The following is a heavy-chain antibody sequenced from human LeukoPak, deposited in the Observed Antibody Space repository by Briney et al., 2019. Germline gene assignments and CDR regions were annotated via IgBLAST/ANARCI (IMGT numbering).Heavy chain of an antibody. D-gene: IGHD3-10*01. CDR2: ISSSGSAM. Sequence: GGSLRLSCAASEFTFSSYEMNWVRQAPGKGLEWVSYISSSGSAMYYADSVKDRFTISRDNTKNSLYLQMNSLRAEDTAVYYCARGFRLDYWCQGTLVTVSS. CDR3: ARGFRLDY. CDR1: EFTFSSYE. J-gene: IGHJ4*02. V-gene: IGHV3-48*03.